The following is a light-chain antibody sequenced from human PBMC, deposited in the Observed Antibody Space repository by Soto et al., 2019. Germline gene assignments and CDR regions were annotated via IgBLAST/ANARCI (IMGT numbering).Light chain of an antibody. J-gene: IGKJ1*01. V-gene: IGKV3-20*01. CDR3: QQCGSSPWT. Sequence: EIVLTQSPGTLSLSPGERATLSCRASQSVSSYYLAWYQQKPGQAPRLLIYAASSRATGIPDRFSGGGSGTDFTLTISRLEPEDFEVYYCQQCGSSPWTFGQGTRWIS. CDR2: AAS. CDR1: QSVSSYY.